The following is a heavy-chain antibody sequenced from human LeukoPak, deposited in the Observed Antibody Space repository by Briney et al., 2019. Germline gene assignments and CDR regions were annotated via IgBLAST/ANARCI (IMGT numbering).Heavy chain of an antibody. J-gene: IGHJ4*02. CDR3: ARVGRGVYSSSPGVY. Sequence: GGSLRLSCAASGFTFSDYYMSWIRQAPGKGLEWVSYISSSGSTIYYADSVKGRFTISRDNAKNSPYLQMNSLRAEDTAVYYCARVGRGVYSSSPGVYWGQGTLVTVSS. CDR2: ISSSGSTI. D-gene: IGHD6-6*01. CDR1: GFTFSDYY. V-gene: IGHV3-11*01.